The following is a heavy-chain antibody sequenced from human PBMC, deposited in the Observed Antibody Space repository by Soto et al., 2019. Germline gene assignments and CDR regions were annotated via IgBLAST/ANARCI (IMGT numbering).Heavy chain of an antibody. CDR1: EGTFSSYA. D-gene: IGHD6-19*01. Sequence: GASVKVSCKASEGTFSSYAISWVRQAPGQGLEWMGGIIPIFGTANYAQKFQGRVTITADKSTSTAYMELSSLRSEDTAVYYCARDPVAGFRYFDYWGQGTLVTVSS. J-gene: IGHJ4*02. V-gene: IGHV1-69*06. CDR3: ARDPVAGFRYFDY. CDR2: IIPIFGTA.